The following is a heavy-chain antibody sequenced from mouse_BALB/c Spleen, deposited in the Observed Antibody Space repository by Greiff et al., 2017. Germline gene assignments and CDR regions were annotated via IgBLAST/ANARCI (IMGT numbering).Heavy chain of an antibody. V-gene: IGHV5-17*02. Sequence: EVKLVESGGGLVQPGGSRKLSCAASGFTFSSFGMHWVRQAPEKGLEWVAYISSGSSTIYYADKVKGRFTISRDNPKNTLFLQMTSLRSEDTAMFYCARPNGYWGQGTTLAVSS. CDR3: ARPNGY. CDR1: GFTFSSFG. J-gene: IGHJ2*01. D-gene: IGHD1-1*02. CDR2: ISSGSSTI.